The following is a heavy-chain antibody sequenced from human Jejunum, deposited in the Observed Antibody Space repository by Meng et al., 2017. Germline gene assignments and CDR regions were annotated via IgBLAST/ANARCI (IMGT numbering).Heavy chain of an antibody. CDR1: GASISSGPW. V-gene: IGHV4-4*02. J-gene: IGHJ4*02. CDR2: IPHSGRV. Sequence: QGRLPESGPGLGKRAGTLSLACAVSGASISSGPWWSWVSQSPGEEPQWIVEIPHSGRVTYNPSLKSRVAISVDMSKNQFSLELSSVTAADTAVYYCAKNGAYCLEYWGQGTLVTVSS. D-gene: IGHD2-8*02. CDR3: AKNGAYCLEY.